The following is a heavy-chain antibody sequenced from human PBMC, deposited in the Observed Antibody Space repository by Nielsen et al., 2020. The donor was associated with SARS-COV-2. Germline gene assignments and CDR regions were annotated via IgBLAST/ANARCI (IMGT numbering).Heavy chain of an antibody. CDR2: INTNTGNP. V-gene: IGHV7-4-1*02. CDR1: GYTFTSYG. D-gene: IGHD6-19*01. J-gene: IGHJ6*02. CDR3: ASTVAPSYYGMDV. Sequence: ASVKVSCKASGYTFTSYGISWVRQAPGQGLEWMGWINTNTGNPTYAQGFTGRFVFSLDTSVSTAYLQISSLKAEDTAVYYCASTVAPSYYGMDVWGQGTTVTVSS.